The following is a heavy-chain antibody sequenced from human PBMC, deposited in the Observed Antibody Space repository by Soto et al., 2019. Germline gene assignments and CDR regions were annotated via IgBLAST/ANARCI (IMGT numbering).Heavy chain of an antibody. CDR2: IYPGDSDT. V-gene: IGHV5-51*01. J-gene: IGHJ6*02. CDR1: GYSFSTYW. Sequence: GESLKISCQGSGYSFSTYWIGWVRQTPEKGLEWMGVIYPGDSDTKYSPSFQGQVTISADDSITTAYLQWSTLKASDTAIYFCARARFSTSPMDVWGQGTSVNVSS. CDR3: ARARFSTSPMDV. D-gene: IGHD2-2*01.